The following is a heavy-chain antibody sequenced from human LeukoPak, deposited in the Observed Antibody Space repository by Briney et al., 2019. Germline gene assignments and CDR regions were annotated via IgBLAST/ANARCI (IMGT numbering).Heavy chain of an antibody. D-gene: IGHD6-13*01. CDR2: IWYDGSNK. CDR3: AREGSRWAFDY. CDR1: GFTLSSYG. V-gene: IGHV3-33*01. J-gene: IGHJ4*02. Sequence: GGSLRLSCAASGFTLSSYGMHWVRQAPGKGLEWVAVIWYDGSNKYYVDSVKGRFTISRDNSKNTLYSQMNSLRAEDTAVYYCAREGSRWAFDYWGQGTLVTVS.